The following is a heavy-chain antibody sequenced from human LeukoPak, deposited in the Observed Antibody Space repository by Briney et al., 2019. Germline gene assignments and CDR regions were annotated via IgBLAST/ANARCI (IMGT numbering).Heavy chain of an antibody. Sequence: ASVKVSCKACGYTFTGYYRHWVRQAPGQGLEWMGWINPNSGGTNYAQKFQGRVTMTRDTSISTAYMELSRLRSDDTAVYYCARVYRGSSDWFDPWGQGTLVTVSS. CDR3: ARVYRGSSDWFDP. V-gene: IGHV1-2*02. J-gene: IGHJ5*02. CDR1: GYTFTGYY. D-gene: IGHD1-26*01. CDR2: INPNSGGT.